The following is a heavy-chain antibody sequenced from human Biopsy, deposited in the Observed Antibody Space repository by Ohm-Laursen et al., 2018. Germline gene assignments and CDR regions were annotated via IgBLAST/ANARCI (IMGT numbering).Heavy chain of an antibody. CDR2: ISGSSNNI. Sequence: SLRLSCSASGFIFSDYGMHWVRQAPGKDLEWVSGISGSSNNIIYADSVRGRFTISRDNAKSSLYLEMNSLRSEDTAFYYCTKRRTAVRPFDSWGHGTLVTVSS. J-gene: IGHJ4*01. CDR3: TKRRTAVRPFDS. CDR1: GFIFSDYG. V-gene: IGHV3-9*01. D-gene: IGHD6-25*01.